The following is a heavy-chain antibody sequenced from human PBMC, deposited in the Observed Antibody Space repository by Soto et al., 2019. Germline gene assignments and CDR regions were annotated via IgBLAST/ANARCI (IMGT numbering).Heavy chain of an antibody. CDR1: GDTFINYS. V-gene: IGHV1-69*01. Sequence: QVQLVQSAAEVKKPGSSVKISCKASGDTFINYSFSWMRQAPGQGLEWMGGIVPMSGGPNSAEKFHDRLTITADQSTGTVTMQLSRLTSDDTAVYYCARVGXXXXXXXXGGGYHFEGLDVWGQGTNVT. CDR3: ARVGXXXXXXXXGGGYHFEGLDV. J-gene: IGHJ6*02. D-gene: IGHD5-18*01. CDR2: IVPMSGGP.